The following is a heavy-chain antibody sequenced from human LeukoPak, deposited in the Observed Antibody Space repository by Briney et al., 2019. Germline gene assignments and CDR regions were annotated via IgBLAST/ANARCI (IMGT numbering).Heavy chain of an antibody. J-gene: IGHJ4*02. CDR2: IKSDGSEK. Sequence: GGSLRLSCAASGFTFSGHWMSWVRQAPGKGLEWVANIKSDGSEKYYVDSVKGRFTTSRDNAKNSLYLQMNSLRPEDTAVYYCARISRYGLDYWGQGTLVTVSS. V-gene: IGHV3-7*04. CDR3: ARISRYGLDY. D-gene: IGHD3-16*01. CDR1: GFTFSGHW.